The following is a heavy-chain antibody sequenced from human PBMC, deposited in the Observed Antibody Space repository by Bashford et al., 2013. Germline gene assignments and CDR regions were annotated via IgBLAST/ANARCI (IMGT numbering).Heavy chain of an antibody. CDR3: ARDGPVVGVWNAFDV. V-gene: IGHV1-2*02. CDR2: MNPNSGAT. D-gene: IGHD1-26*01. Sequence: WVRQAPGQGLEWMGCMNPNSGATKYAEMFQGRVTMTRDTSISTAYMELSSLRSDDTAVYFCARDGPVVGVWNAFDVWGQGTVVTVSS. J-gene: IGHJ3*01.